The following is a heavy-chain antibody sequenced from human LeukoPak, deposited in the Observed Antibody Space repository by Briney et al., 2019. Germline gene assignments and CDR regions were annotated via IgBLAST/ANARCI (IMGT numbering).Heavy chain of an antibody. Sequence: GASVKVSCKASGYTFTSYGISWVRQAPGQGLEWMGWISAYNGNTNYAQKLQGRVTMTTDTSTSTAYMELRSLRSDDTAVYYCARGGIAVAGTSAPEDWYFDLWGRGTLVTVSS. CDR2: ISAYNGNT. D-gene: IGHD6-19*01. CDR1: GYTFTSYG. V-gene: IGHV1-18*01. J-gene: IGHJ2*01. CDR3: ARGGIAVAGTSAPEDWYFDL.